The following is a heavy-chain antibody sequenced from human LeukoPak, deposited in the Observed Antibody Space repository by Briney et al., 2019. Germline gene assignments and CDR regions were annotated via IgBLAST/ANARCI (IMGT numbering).Heavy chain of an antibody. CDR1: RFIFSSYG. CDR2: IRYDGSNK. CDR3: ARDHVVVAATINWLDP. V-gene: IGHV3-30*02. J-gene: IGHJ5*02. D-gene: IGHD2-15*01. Sequence: GGSLRLSCAASRFIFSSYGMHWVRQAPGKGLEWVAFIRYDGSNKYYADSVKGRFTISRDNSKNTLYLQMNSLRAEDTAVYYCARDHVVVAATINWLDPWGQGTLVTVSS.